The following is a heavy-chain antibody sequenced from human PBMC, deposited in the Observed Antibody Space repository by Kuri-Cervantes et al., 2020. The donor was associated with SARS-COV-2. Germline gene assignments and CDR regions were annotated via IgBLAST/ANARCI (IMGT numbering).Heavy chain of an antibody. CDR1: GYTFTSYD. Sequence: ASVKVSCKASGYTFTSYDINWVRQATGQGLEWMGWMNPNSGNTGYAQKFQGRVTITRNTSISTAYMELSSLRSEDTAVYYCARKGSGYYYYYYMDVWGKGTTVTVSS. D-gene: IGHD3-10*01. CDR3: ARKGSGYYYYYYMDV. V-gene: IGHV1-8*03. J-gene: IGHJ6*03. CDR2: MNPNSGNT.